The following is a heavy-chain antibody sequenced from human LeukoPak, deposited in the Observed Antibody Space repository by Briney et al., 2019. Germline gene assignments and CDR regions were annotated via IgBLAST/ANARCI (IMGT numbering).Heavy chain of an antibody. V-gene: IGHV3-48*03. CDR3: ARKTYGDFALY. D-gene: IGHD4-17*01. Sequence: GGSLRLSCAASGFTFSSYEMNWVRQAPGKGLEWVSYISSSGSTIYYADSVKGRFTISRDNAKNSLYLQMNSLRAEDTAVYYCARKTYGDFALYWGQGTLVTVSS. J-gene: IGHJ4*02. CDR2: ISSSGSTI. CDR1: GFTFSSYE.